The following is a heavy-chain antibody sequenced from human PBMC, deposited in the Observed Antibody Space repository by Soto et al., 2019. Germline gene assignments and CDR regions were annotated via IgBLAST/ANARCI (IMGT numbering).Heavy chain of an antibody. V-gene: IGHV3-23*01. Sequence: EVQLLESGGDLVQPGGSLRLSCGASGFTFSTYAMSWVRQSPGKGLEWVSGLSAGGGRTYYADSVKGRFTISRDNSKNTLYLQMNSLRVEDTAVYYCAKGYKYDSNAYYFYRPVDYWGQGTLVTVSS. CDR3: AKGYKYDSNAYYFYRPVDY. CDR2: LSAGGGRT. J-gene: IGHJ4*02. CDR1: GFTFSTYA. D-gene: IGHD3-22*01.